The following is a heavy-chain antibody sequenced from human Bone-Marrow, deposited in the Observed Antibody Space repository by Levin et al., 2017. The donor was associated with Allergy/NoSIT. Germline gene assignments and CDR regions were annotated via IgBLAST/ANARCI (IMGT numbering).Heavy chain of an antibody. CDR1: GFTFSSYA. CDR2: ISYDGNDK. D-gene: IGHD3-10*01. Sequence: GGSLRLSCAASGFTFSSYAVHWVRQAPGKGLEWVAVISYDGNDKQYADSVKGRSTISRDNSNNTLYLQVNSLRAEDTALYYCARDRGGKYYYYGMDVWGQGTTVTVSS. CDR3: ARDRGGKYYYYGMDV. V-gene: IGHV3-30-3*01. J-gene: IGHJ6*02.